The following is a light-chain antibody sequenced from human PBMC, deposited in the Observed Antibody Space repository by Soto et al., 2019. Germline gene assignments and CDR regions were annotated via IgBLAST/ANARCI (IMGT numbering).Light chain of an antibody. V-gene: IGKV1-9*01. CDR3: QQLNSYPLT. CDR1: QGISSY. Sequence: DIQLTQSPSFLSASVGDRVTITCRASQGISSYLAWYQQKPGKAPKLLIYAASTLQSGVPSRFSGSGSGTEFTLTISSLQPEDCATYYCQQLNSYPLTFGGGTKVDSK. CDR2: AAS. J-gene: IGKJ4*02.